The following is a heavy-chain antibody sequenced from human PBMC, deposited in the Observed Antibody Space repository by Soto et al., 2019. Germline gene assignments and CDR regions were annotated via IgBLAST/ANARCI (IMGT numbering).Heavy chain of an antibody. CDR2: IYFRGTT. J-gene: IGHJ4*02. Sequence: SETLSLTCTVSGGSMNTSYWSWVRQSPGKGLEWIGYIYFRGTTHYHPSLQSRVSISIDTSQNQFSLKLNSMTTADTAVYYCARSSGYATPLDQWGQGTLVTVSS. D-gene: IGHD3-22*01. CDR1: GGSMNTSY. CDR3: ARSSGYATPLDQ. V-gene: IGHV4-59*01.